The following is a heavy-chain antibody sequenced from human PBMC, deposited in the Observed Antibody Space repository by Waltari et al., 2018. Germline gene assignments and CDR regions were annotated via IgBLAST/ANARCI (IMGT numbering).Heavy chain of an antibody. V-gene: IGHV3-15*01. J-gene: IGHJ4*02. Sequence: EVQLVESGGGLVKPGGSLRLSCAASGFTFSNAWMSWVRQAPGKGLEWVGRIKSKNDGGKTDYAAPVKGRLTISRDDSKNTLYLQMNSLKTEDTAVYYCTTVTYDFWSGYYPRDYWGQGTLVTVSS. CDR2: IKSKNDGGKT. CDR3: TTVTYDFWSGYYPRDY. D-gene: IGHD3-3*01. CDR1: GFTFSNAW.